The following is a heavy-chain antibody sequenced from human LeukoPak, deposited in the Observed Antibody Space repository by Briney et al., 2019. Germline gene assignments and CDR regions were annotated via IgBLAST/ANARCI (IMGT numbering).Heavy chain of an antibody. CDR1: GYTFTGYY. CDR2: INPNSGGT. Sequence: ASVKVSCKASGYTFTGYYMHWVRQAPGQGLEWMGWINPNSGGTNYAQKFQGRVTMTRDTSISTAYMELSRLRSDDTAVYYCARGNYDFWSGYAPPYYYYYYMDVWGKGTTVNLSS. J-gene: IGHJ6*03. D-gene: IGHD3-3*01. CDR3: ARGNYDFWSGYAPPYYYYYYMDV. V-gene: IGHV1-2*02.